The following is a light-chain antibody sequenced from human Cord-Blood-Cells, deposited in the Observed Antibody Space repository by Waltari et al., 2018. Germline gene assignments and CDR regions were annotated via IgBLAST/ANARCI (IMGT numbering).Light chain of an antibody. CDR3: AAWDDSLSGWV. J-gene: IGLJ3*02. V-gene: IGLV1-47*01. Sequence: QSVLTQPPSASGTPGQRVTISCSGSSSNIGSNYVYWYQQLPGTSPKLLIDRNNQRPSGVPDRFSGSKSGTSASLAISGLRSEDEADYYCAAWDDSLSGWVFGGVTKLTVL. CDR1: SSNIGSNY. CDR2: RNN.